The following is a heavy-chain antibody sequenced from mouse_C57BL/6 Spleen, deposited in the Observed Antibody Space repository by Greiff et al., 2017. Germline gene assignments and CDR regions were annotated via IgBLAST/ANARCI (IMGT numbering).Heavy chain of an antibody. CDR3: ARWDGSSYFDY. J-gene: IGHJ2*01. V-gene: IGHV1-82*01. D-gene: IGHD1-1*01. Sequence: VQLQQSGPELVKPGASVKISCKASGYAFSSSWLNWVKQRPGKGLEWIGRIYPGDGDTNYNGKFKGKATLTADKSSSTAYMQLSSLTSEDSAVYCCARWDGSSYFDYWGQGTTLTVSS. CDR1: GYAFSSSW. CDR2: IYPGDGDT.